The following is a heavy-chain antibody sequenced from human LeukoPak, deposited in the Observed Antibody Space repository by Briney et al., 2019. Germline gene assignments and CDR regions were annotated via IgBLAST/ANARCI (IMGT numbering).Heavy chain of an antibody. J-gene: IGHJ4*02. CDR2: ISGSGGDT. D-gene: IGHD5-18*01. V-gene: IGHV3-23*01. CDR1: GFTFSSYG. CDR3: AKAGRGYSYGYVYFDY. Sequence: GGSLRLSCAASGFTFSSYGMSWVRQAPGKGLEWVSGISGSGGDTYSADSVKGRFTISRDNSKNTLYLQMNSLRAEDTAVYYCAKAGRGYSYGYVYFDYWGQGTLVTVSS.